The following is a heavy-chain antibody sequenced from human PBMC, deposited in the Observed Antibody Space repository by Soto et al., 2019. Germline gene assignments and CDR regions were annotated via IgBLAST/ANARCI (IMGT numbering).Heavy chain of an antibody. D-gene: IGHD3-3*01. J-gene: IGHJ5*02. CDR2: ISAYNGNT. CDR3: ASARFLEWQNWFDP. CDR1: GYTFTSYG. Sequence: GPVKVSCKASGYTFTSYGISWVRQAPGQGLEWMGWISAYNGNTNYAQKLQGRVTMTTDTSTSTAYMELRSLRSDDTAVYYCASARFLEWQNWFDPWGQGTLVTVPQ. V-gene: IGHV1-18*01.